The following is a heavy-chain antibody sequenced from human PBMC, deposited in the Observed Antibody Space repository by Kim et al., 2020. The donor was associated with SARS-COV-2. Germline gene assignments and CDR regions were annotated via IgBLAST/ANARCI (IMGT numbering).Heavy chain of an antibody. Sequence: GGSLRLSCAASGFSLSSYWMDWVRQAPGKGLEWVANINQDGSEIYYVDSVKGRFTISRDNAKNSLFLQMNSLRAEDTAVYYCARAGAPCAFDIWGQGTMVTVSS. CDR2: INQDGSEI. CDR1: GFSLSSYW. V-gene: IGHV3-7*03. CDR3: ARAGAPCAFDI. J-gene: IGHJ3*02.